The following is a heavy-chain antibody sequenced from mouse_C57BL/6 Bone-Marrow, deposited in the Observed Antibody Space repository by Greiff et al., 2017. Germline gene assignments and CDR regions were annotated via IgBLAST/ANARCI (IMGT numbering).Heavy chain of an antibody. D-gene: IGHD1-1*01. Sequence: QVQLQQPGAELVRPGSSVKLSCKASGYTFTSYWMHWVKQRPIQGLEWIGNIDPSDSETHYNQKFKDKATLTVDKSSSTAYMQLSSLTSEDSAVYYCARSDYYGSSPYYFDDWGQGTTLTVSS. V-gene: IGHV1-52*01. CDR3: ARSDYYGSSPYYFDD. J-gene: IGHJ2*01. CDR1: GYTFTSYW. CDR2: IDPSDSET.